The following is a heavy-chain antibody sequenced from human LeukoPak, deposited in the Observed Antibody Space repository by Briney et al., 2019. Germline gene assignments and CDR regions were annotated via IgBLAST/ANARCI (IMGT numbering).Heavy chain of an antibody. Sequence: SETLSLTCTVSGYSISSGYYWGWIRQPPGKGLEWIGSIYHSGSTYYNPSLKSRVTISVDTSKNQFSLKLSSVTAADTAVYYCARATTVTTEFDYWGQGTLVTVSS. D-gene: IGHD4-11*01. CDR3: ARATTVTTEFDY. CDR1: GYSISSGYY. V-gene: IGHV4-38-2*02. CDR2: IYHSGST. J-gene: IGHJ4*02.